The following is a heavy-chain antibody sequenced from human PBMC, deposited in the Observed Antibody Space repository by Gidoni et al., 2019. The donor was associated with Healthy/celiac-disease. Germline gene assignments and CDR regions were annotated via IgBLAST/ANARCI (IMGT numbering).Heavy chain of an antibody. J-gene: IGHJ4*02. CDR1: GLHFRSYS. CDR2: ISSSSSTI. CDR3: ARDSGSYWVYYFDY. V-gene: IGHV3-48*02. Sequence: EVRLVESGGGLVQTGGSLGPCCAASGLHFRSYSMNWVRQAPGKGLEWVSYISSSSSTIYYADSVKGRFTISRDNAKNSLYLQMNSLRDEDTAVYYCARDSGSYWVYYFDYWGQGTLVTVSS. D-gene: IGHD1-26*01.